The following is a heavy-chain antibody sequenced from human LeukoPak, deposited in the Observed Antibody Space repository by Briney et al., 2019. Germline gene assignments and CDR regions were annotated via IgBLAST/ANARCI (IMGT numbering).Heavy chain of an antibody. D-gene: IGHD1-7*01. J-gene: IGHJ4*02. CDR3: ARDGSGTTFDY. Sequence: GGSLRLSCAASGFTFSNCWMNWVRQAPGKGLEWVANIKKDGSETYYVDSVKGRFTISRGNAKNSLYLQMNSLRAEDTAVYYCARDGSGTTFDYWGQGPLVTVSS. CDR2: IKKDGSET. CDR1: GFTFSNCW. V-gene: IGHV3-7*01.